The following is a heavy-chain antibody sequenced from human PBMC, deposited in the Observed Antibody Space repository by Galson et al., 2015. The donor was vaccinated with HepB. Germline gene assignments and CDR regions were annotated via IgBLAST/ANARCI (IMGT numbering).Heavy chain of an antibody. J-gene: IGHJ3*02. CDR2: ISSSGGST. CDR3: ARVGYSSTWSFAFDI. D-gene: IGHD6-13*01. V-gene: IGHV3-48*03. CDR1: GFTFSSYE. Sequence: SLRLSCAASGFTFSSYEMNWVRQAPGKGLEWVSYISSSGGSTYYADSVKGRFTISRDNAKNSLYLQMNSLRAEDTAVYFCARVGYSSTWSFAFDIWGQETMVTVSS.